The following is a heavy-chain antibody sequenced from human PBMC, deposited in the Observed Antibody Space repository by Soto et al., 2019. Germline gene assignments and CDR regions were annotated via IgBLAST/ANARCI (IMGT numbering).Heavy chain of an antibody. D-gene: IGHD6-13*01. Sequence: QVQLVQSGAEVKKPGSSVKVSCKASGGTFSSYAISWVRQARGQGLEWMGGIIPSFGTANYAQKCQGRVTITADKSTSTACSELSSLSSEDTAVYYWARVRTGYGSSWYGWFDPWGQGTLVTVSS. V-gene: IGHV1-69*06. CDR3: ARVRTGYGSSWYGWFDP. CDR1: GGTFSSYA. CDR2: IIPSFGTA. J-gene: IGHJ5*02.